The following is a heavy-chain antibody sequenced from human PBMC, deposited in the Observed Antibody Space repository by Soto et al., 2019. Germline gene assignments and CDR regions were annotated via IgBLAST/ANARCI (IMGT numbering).Heavy chain of an antibody. J-gene: IGHJ4*02. CDR2: TYYTGST. V-gene: IGHV4-39*01. CDR1: GGSISSTRYY. D-gene: IGHD1-1*01. CDR3: VSGRGTTADY. Sequence: SETLSLTCTVSGGSISSTRYYWGWIRQPPGKGLEWIGTTYYTGSTYYNPSLKSRVTISVDMSKNQFSLKVRSVTAADTAVYYCVSGRGTTADYWGQGTLVTVSS.